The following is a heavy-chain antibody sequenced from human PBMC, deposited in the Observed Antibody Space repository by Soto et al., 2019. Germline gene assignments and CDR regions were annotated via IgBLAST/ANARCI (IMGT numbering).Heavy chain of an antibody. CDR1: GGSISSGGYS. CDR2: IYHSGST. Sequence: QLQLQESGSGLVKPSQTLSLTCAVSGGSISSGGYSWSWIRQPPGKGLEWIGYIYHSGSTYYNPSLKSRVTISVDRSKNQFSLKLSSVTAADTAVYYCARASTYYDSSGYYFPFDYWGQGTLVTVSS. V-gene: IGHV4-30-2*01. CDR3: ARASTYYDSSGYYFPFDY. D-gene: IGHD3-22*01. J-gene: IGHJ4*02.